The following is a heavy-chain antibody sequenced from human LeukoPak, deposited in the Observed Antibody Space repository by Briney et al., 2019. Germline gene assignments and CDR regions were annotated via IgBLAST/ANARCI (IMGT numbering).Heavy chain of an antibody. CDR1: GGSISSGAYY. J-gene: IGHJ4*02. V-gene: IGHV4-39*01. Sequence: SETLSLTCIVSGGSISSGAYYWGWIRQPPGKGLEWIGSIYYSGSTYYNPSLTSRVTISVDTSKNQFSLKLSSVTAADTAVYYCARLTYTAMALDYWGQGTLVTVSS. CDR2: IYYSGST. CDR3: ARLTYTAMALDY. D-gene: IGHD5-18*01.